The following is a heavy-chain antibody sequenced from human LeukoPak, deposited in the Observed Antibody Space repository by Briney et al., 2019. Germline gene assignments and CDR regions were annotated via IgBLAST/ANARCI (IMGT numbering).Heavy chain of an antibody. CDR3: AKSLYGGNSGSIDY. Sequence: GGSLRLSWAASGFTFSSYGMHWVRQAPGKGLEWVAVISYDGSNKYYADSVKGRFTISRDNSKNTLYLQMNSLRAEDTAVYYCAKSLYGGNSGSIDYWGQGTLVTVSS. D-gene: IGHD4-23*01. J-gene: IGHJ4*02. V-gene: IGHV3-30*18. CDR2: ISYDGSNK. CDR1: GFTFSSYG.